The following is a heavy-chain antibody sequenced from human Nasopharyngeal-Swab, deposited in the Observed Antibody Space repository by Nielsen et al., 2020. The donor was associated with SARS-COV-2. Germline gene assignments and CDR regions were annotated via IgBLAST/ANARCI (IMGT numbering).Heavy chain of an antibody. CDR1: GFTFDDFA. CDR2: ITWNSGSI. Sequence: GGSLRLSCAASGFTFDDFAMHWVRQAPGKGLEWVSGITWNSGSIGYADSVKGRFTISRDNAKNSLYLQMNSLRAEDTAVYYCAKDLQKWLVLGGYYYYNMDVWGQGTTVTVSS. D-gene: IGHD6-19*01. CDR3: AKDLQKWLVLGGYYYYNMDV. V-gene: IGHV3-9*01. J-gene: IGHJ6*02.